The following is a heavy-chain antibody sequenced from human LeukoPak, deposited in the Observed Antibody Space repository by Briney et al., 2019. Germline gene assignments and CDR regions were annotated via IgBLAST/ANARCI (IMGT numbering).Heavy chain of an antibody. CDR2: ISSNGRAT. V-gene: IGHV3-64*01. J-gene: IGHJ4*02. Sequence: GGSLRLSCAASGFTFSTYAMHWVRQAPGKGLEYVSAISSNGRATYYANSVKGRFTISRDNSKNTLYLQMGSLRAEDMAVYYCAREGAAASVDCWGQGTLVTVSS. CDR1: GFTFSTYA. D-gene: IGHD6-13*01. CDR3: AREGAAASVDC.